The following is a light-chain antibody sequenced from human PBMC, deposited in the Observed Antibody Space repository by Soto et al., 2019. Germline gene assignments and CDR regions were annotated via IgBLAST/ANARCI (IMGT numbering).Light chain of an antibody. J-gene: IGKJ4*01. CDR2: AAS. V-gene: IGKV3D-15*01. CDR1: QSIRSN. CDR3: QQYNNWPLT. Sequence: EIVLTQSPGTLSLSPGERATVSCRASQSIRSNSLAWYQQRPGQAPRLLIYAASSRATGIPARFSGSGSGTEFTLTISSLQSEDFAVYYCQQYNNWPLTFGGGTKVDIK.